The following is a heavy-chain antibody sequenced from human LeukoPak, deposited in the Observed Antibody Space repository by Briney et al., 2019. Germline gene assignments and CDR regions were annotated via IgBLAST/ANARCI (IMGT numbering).Heavy chain of an antibody. CDR1: GFTFDDYA. CDR3: AKDISRGQT. Sequence: GRSLRLSCAASGFTFDDYAMHWVRQAPGKGLEWVSGISWNSGSIGYADSVKGRFTISRDNAKNSLYLQMNSLRAEDTALYYCAKDISRGQTWGQGTMVTVSS. V-gene: IGHV3-9*01. CDR2: ISWNSGSI. D-gene: IGHD3-10*01. J-gene: IGHJ3*01.